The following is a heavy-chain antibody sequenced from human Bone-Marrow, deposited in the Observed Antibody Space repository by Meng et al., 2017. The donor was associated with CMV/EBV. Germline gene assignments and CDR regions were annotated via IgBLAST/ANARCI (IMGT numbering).Heavy chain of an antibody. V-gene: IGHV3-48*03. D-gene: IGHD3-3*01. CDR1: GFTFSSYE. CDR2: ISSSGSTI. J-gene: IGHJ4*02. CDR3: ARGLPYYDFWSGYSVSPDY. Sequence: GGSLRLSCAASGFTFSSYEMNWVRQAPGKGLEWVSYISSSGSTIYYADSVKGRFTISRDNAKNSLYLQMNSLRAEDTAVYYCARGLPYYDFWSGYSVSPDYWGQGTLATVSS.